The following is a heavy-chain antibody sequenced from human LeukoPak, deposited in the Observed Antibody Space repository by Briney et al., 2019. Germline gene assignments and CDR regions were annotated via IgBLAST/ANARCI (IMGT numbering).Heavy chain of an antibody. CDR3: AREAQKRNGMDV. CDR1: RFTFSSYW. Sequence: GGSLRLSCAASRFTFSSYWMTWVRQAPGKGLVWVANIKQDGSEKYYVDSVKGRFTISRDDAKSSLYLQMNSLRAEDMAVYYCAREAQKRNGMDVWGQGTTVTVSS. V-gene: IGHV3-7*01. CDR2: IKQDGSEK. J-gene: IGHJ6*02.